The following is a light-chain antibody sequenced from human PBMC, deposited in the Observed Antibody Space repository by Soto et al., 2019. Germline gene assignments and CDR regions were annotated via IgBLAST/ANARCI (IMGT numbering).Light chain of an antibody. Sequence: EIVMTQSPATLSVSPGERATLSCRASKSVSSNLAWYQQKPGQAPRLLIYGASTRATGIPARFSGSGSGTEYTLTISGLQSEDFAVYYCQQYNILVTFGQGTKLEIK. CDR1: KSVSSN. CDR3: QQYNILVT. CDR2: GAS. J-gene: IGKJ2*01. V-gene: IGKV3-15*01.